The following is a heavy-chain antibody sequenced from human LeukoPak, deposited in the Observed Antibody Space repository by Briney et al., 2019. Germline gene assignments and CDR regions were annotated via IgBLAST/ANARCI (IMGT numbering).Heavy chain of an antibody. Sequence: GGSLRLSCAASGFTFSSYAMSWVRQAPGKGLEWVSAIGGSGGSTYYADSVKGRFTISRDNSKNTLYLQMNSLRAEDTAVYYCAKDGYCSSTSCYWKGAFDIWGQGTMVTVSS. J-gene: IGHJ3*02. CDR2: IGGSGGST. CDR1: GFTFSSYA. D-gene: IGHD2-2*03. CDR3: AKDGYCSSTSCYWKGAFDI. V-gene: IGHV3-23*01.